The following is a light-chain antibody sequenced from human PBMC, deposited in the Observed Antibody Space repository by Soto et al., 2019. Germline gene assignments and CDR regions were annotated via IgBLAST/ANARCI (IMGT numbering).Light chain of an antibody. CDR3: QQTYSSPQWT. J-gene: IGKJ1*01. V-gene: IGKV1-39*01. CDR2: AAV. CDR1: QSISSY. Sequence: DIQVTQSPFSMSASVGDRVTITCRASQSISSYLNWYQQKPGKPPKLLVYAAVSLQSGIPSRFSAYGSGTDFTLTISSLQPEDFATYYCQQTYSSPQWTCGQGTKVDIK.